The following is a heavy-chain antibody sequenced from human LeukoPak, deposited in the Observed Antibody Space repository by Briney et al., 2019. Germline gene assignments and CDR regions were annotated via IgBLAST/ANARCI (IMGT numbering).Heavy chain of an antibody. J-gene: IGHJ4*02. CDR1: GGSFSGYY. Sequence: PSETLSLTCAVYGGSFSGYYWSWIRQPPGKGLEWIGEINHSGSTNYNPSLKSRVTISVDTSKNQFSLKLSSVTAADTAVYYCAKIHYDSSPWDSWGQGTLVTVSS. CDR3: AKIHYDSSPWDS. CDR2: INHSGST. D-gene: IGHD3-22*01. V-gene: IGHV4-34*01.